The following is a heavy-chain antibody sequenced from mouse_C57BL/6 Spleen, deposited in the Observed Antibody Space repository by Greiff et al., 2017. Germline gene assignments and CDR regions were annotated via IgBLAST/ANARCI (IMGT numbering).Heavy chain of an antibody. CDR3: ARGFGYYAMDY. CDR2: IDPSDSDT. J-gene: IGHJ4*01. Sequence: VQLQQPGAELVRPGSSVKLSCKASGYTFTSYWMHWVKQRPIQGLEWIGNIDPSDSDTHYNQKFKDKATLTVDKSSSTAYMQLSSLTSEDSAVYYCARGFGYYAMDYWGQGTSVTVSS. V-gene: IGHV1-52*01. CDR1: GYTFTSYW.